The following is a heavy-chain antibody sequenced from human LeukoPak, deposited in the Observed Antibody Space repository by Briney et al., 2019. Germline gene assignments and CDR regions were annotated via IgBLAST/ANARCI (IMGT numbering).Heavy chain of an antibody. J-gene: IGHJ5*02. Sequence: ASVKVSCKASGGTFSSYGIIWVRQAPGQGLEWMGRIIPILNIADYAQKFQGRVTITADTSTSTAYMELSSLRSEDTAVYYCARGSGDYLQRNWFDPWGQGTLVTVSS. CDR2: IIPILNIA. CDR1: GGTFSSYG. CDR3: ARGSGDYLQRNWFDP. V-gene: IGHV1-69*04. D-gene: IGHD4-17*01.